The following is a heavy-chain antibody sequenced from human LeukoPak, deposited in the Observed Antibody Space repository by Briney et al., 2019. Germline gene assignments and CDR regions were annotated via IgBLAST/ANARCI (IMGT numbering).Heavy chain of an antibody. J-gene: IGHJ3*02. V-gene: IGHV3-23*01. CDR3: ARVAGEGYIYGQTRDAFDI. CDR1: GFSFNTYS. D-gene: IGHD5-18*01. CDR2: INDDTP. Sequence: GGSLRLSCTTSGFSFNTYSMSWVRQAPGKGLEWVSAINDDTPYYTDSVKGRFTVSRDNSKDTLYLHLNSLRAEDTAVYYCARVAGEGYIYGQTRDAFDIWGQGTMVIVSS.